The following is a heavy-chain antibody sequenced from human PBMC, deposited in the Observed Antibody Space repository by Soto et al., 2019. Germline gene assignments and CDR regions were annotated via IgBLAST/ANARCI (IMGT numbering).Heavy chain of an antibody. CDR2: ISYDGSNK. Sequence: QVQLVESGGGVVLPGRSLRLSCAASGFTFSSYGMHWVRQAPGKGLEGVAVISYDGSNKYYADSVKGRFTISRDNSKNTLYLQMNSLRAEDTAVYYCGNAQGSWNYWDYWCQGTLVTVSS. D-gene: IGHD1-7*01. V-gene: IGHV3-30*18. CDR1: GFTFSSYG. J-gene: IGHJ4*02. CDR3: GNAQGSWNYWDY.